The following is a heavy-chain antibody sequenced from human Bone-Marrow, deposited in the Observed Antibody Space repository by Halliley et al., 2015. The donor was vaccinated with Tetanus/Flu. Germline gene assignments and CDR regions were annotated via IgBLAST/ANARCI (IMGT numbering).Heavy chain of an antibody. CDR1: GDTLSASV. CDR3: ATPRNKNFVGAFDI. CDR2: ATS. V-gene: IGHV1-69*01. J-gene: IGHJ3*02. Sequence: QLVQSGAEVKNPGSSVSVSCKASGDTLSASVISWVRQTPGQGLEWIGATSDYAQKFQGRLTIAADESTSTVYMELSSLKSEDSAMYFCATPRNKNFVGAFDIGGQGTMVPVSS. D-gene: IGHD1-1*01.